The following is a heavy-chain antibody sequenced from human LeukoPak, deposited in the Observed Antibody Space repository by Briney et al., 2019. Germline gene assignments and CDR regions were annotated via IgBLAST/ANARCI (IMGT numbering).Heavy chain of an antibody. J-gene: IGHJ4*02. CDR3: ARDQGVTASNFDY. CDR1: GFTFSSYS. V-gene: IGHV3-21*01. CDR2: ISSSSSYI. Sequence: GGSLRLSCAASGFTFSSYSMNWVRQAPGKGLEWVSFISSSSSYIYYADSVKGRFTISRDNAKNSLYLQMNSLRAEDTAVYYCARDQGVTASNFDYWGQGTLVTVSS. D-gene: IGHD2-21*02.